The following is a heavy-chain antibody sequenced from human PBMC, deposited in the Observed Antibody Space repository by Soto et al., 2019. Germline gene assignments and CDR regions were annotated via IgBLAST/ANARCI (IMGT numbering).Heavy chain of an antibody. CDR3: AGGQIAAAIVPFDY. D-gene: IGHD6-13*01. CDR2: INAGNGNT. CDR1: GYTFTSYA. J-gene: IGHJ4*02. Sequence: GASVKISCKASGYTFTSYAMHWVRQAPGQRLEWMGWINAGNGNTKYSQKFQGRVTITRDTSASTAYMELSSLRSEDTAVYYCAGGQIAAAIVPFDYWGQGTLVTVSS. V-gene: IGHV1-3*01.